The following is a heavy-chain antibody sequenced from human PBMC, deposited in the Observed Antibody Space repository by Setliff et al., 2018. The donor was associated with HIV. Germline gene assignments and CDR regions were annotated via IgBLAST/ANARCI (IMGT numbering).Heavy chain of an antibody. Sequence: GGSLRLSCAASGFTFSDAWMSWIRQAPGKGLEWVSGISGSGTSTYYADSVKGRFTISRDNSKNTLYLQMNSLRAEDTAVYYCAKGRGYCTGGSCYSDYWGQGTLVTVSS. J-gene: IGHJ4*02. CDR1: GFTFSDAW. D-gene: IGHD2-15*01. CDR3: AKGRGYCTGGSCYSDY. CDR2: ISGSGTST. V-gene: IGHV3-23*01.